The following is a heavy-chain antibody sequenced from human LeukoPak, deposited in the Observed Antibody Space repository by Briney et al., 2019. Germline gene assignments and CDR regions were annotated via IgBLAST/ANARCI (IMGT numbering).Heavy chain of an antibody. CDR2: FYTSGSA. D-gene: IGHD2-2*01. J-gene: IGHJ4*02. V-gene: IGHV4-4*07. Sequence: SETLSLTCTVSGYSISSSYWSWIRQPAGKGLEWIGRFYTSGSANYNPSLKSRVSMSVDTSKNQLSLRLTSVTAADTAVYYCARGGGASPSDYWGQGILVTVSS. CDR3: ARGGGASPSDY. CDR1: GYSISSSY.